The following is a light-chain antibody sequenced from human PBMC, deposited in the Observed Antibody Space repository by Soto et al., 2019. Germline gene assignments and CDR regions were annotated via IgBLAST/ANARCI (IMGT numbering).Light chain of an antibody. V-gene: IGKV1-39*01. Sequence: DIQMTQSPSSLSASVGDRVTVTCRASQSISNHLNWYQQKPGKAPKLLIFAASSLQSGVPSRFSGSRSGPDFTLTISSLQPEDSATYYCQQSYSSPPTFGQGTKVDIK. CDR1: QSISNH. J-gene: IGKJ1*01. CDR2: AAS. CDR3: QQSYSSPPT.